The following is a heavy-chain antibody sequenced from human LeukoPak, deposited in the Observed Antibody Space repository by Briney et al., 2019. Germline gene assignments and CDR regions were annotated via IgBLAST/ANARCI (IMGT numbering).Heavy chain of an antibody. Sequence: ASVKVSCKASGYTFTSYDINWVRQATGQGLEWMGWMNPNSGNTGYAQKFQGRVTMTRNTSISTAYMELSGLRSEDTAVYYCALAVAGRTEYFQHWGQGTLVTVSS. CDR2: MNPNSGNT. D-gene: IGHD6-19*01. V-gene: IGHV1-8*01. J-gene: IGHJ1*01. CDR1: GYTFTSYD. CDR3: ALAVAGRTEYFQH.